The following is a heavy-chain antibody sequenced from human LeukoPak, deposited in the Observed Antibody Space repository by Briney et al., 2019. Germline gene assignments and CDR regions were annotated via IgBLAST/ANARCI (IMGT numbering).Heavy chain of an antibody. CDR3: ARDHTGYDSSGYYLESTFDY. CDR1: GYTFTGYY. Sequence: ASVKVSRKASGYTFTGYYMHWVRQAPGQGLEWMGWINPNSGGTNYAQKFQGRVTMTRDTSISTAYMELSRLRSDDTAVYYCARDHTGYDSSGYYLESTFDYWGQGTLVTVSS. D-gene: IGHD3-22*01. CDR2: INPNSGGT. V-gene: IGHV1-2*02. J-gene: IGHJ4*02.